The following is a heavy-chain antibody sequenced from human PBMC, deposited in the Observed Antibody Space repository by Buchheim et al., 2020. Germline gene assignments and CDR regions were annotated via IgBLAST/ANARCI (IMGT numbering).Heavy chain of an antibody. J-gene: IGHJ4*02. CDR2: ISGSGGST. CDR3: AKVLSSSWYSQRWYFDY. D-gene: IGHD6-13*01. CDR1: GFTFSSYA. Sequence: EVQLLESGGGLVQPGGSLRLSCAASGFTFSSYAMSWVRQAPGKGLEWVSAISGSGGSTYYADSVKGRFTISRDNSKNKLYLQMNSLRAEDTAVYYCAKVLSSSWYSQRWYFDYWGQGTL. V-gene: IGHV3-23*01.